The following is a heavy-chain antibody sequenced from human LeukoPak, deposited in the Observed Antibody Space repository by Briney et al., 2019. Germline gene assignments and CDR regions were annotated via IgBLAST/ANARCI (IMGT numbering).Heavy chain of an antibody. Sequence: GGSLRLSCAASGSTFSSYGMHWVRQAPGKGLEWVAVISYDGSNKYYADSVKGRFTISRDNSKNTLYLQMNSLRAEDTAVYYCAKDYSVQGYSYGILDYWGQGTLVTVSS. CDR2: ISYDGSNK. CDR1: GSTFSSYG. CDR3: AKDYSVQGYSYGILDY. D-gene: IGHD5-18*01. J-gene: IGHJ4*02. V-gene: IGHV3-30*18.